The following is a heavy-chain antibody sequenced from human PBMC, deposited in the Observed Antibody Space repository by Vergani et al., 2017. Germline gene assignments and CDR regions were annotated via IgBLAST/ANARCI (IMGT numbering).Heavy chain of an antibody. CDR2: ISSSSSYI. Sequence: EVQLVESGGGLVKPGGSLRLSCAASGFTFSSYSMNWVRQAPGKGLEWVSSISSSSSYIYYAASVKGRFTISRDNAKNSLYLQMNSLRAEDTAVYYCARDITRKAAGPYYYGMDVWGQGTTVTVSS. CDR1: GFTFSSYS. CDR3: ARDITRKAAGPYYYGMDV. V-gene: IGHV3-21*01. D-gene: IGHD6-13*01. J-gene: IGHJ6*02.